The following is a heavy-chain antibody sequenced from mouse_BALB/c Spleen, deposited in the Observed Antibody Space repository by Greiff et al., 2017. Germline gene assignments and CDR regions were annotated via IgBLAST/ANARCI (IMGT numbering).Heavy chain of an antibody. CDR2: IRSKSNNYAT. J-gene: IGHJ1*01. V-gene: IGHV10-1*02. Sequence: EVKLVESGGGLVQPKGSLKLSCAASGFTFNTYAMNWVRQAPGKGLEWVARIRSKSNNYATYYADSVKDRFTISRDDSQSMLYLQMNNLKTEDTAMYYCERQGDYDDWYFDVWGAGTTVTVSS. CDR1: GFTFNTYA. D-gene: IGHD2-4*01. CDR3: ERQGDYDDWYFDV.